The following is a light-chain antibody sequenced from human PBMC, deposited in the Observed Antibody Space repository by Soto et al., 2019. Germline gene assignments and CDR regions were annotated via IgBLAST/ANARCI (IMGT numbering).Light chain of an antibody. CDR2: AAS. CDR3: QQLNSYPHT. V-gene: IGKV1-9*01. CDR1: QGISSY. J-gene: IGKJ4*01. Sequence: DIQLTQSPSFLSASVGDRVTITCRASQGISSYLAWYQQKPGKAPKLLIYAASTLQSGVPSRFSGSGSGTEXTLTISSLQXEDFATYYCQQLNSYPHTFGGGTKVEIK.